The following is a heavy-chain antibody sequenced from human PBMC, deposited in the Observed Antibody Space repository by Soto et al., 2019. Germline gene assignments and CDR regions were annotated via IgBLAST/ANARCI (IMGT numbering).Heavy chain of an antibody. CDR2: ISYDGSNK. Sequence: GGSLRLSCAASGFTFSSYAMHWVRQAPGKGLEWVAVISYDGSNKYYADSVKGRFTISRDNSKNTLYLQMNSLRAEDTAVYYCAREGLAGADYYDSSGYYNWFDPWGQGTLVTVSS. V-gene: IGHV3-30-3*01. CDR3: AREGLAGADYYDSSGYYNWFDP. D-gene: IGHD3-22*01. CDR1: GFTFSSYA. J-gene: IGHJ5*02.